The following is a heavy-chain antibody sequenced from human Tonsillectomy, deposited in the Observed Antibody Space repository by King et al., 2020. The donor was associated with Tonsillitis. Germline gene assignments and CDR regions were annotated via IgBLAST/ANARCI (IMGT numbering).Heavy chain of an antibody. CDR1: GYTFTGYY. CDR3: AITHNYDSSGYPPPRYDF. D-gene: IGHD3-22*01. Sequence: VQLVESGAEVKKPGASVKVSCKSSGYTFTGYYIHWVRQAPGQGLEWMGWINPNTGGTNCAQKFQGRVTMTRDTSISTAYMELSRLRSDDTAVFYCAITHNYDSSGYPPPRYDFWGQGTLVTVSS. CDR2: INPNTGGT. J-gene: IGHJ4*02. V-gene: IGHV1-2*02.